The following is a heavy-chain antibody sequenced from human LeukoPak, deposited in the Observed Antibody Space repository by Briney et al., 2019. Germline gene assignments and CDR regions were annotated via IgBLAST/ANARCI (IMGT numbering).Heavy chain of an antibody. J-gene: IGHJ4*02. CDR3: ARAPHYYGSGPYYFDY. Sequence: SVKVSCKASGGTFSSYAISWARQAPGQGLEWMGGIIPIFGTANYAQKFQGRVTITADESTSTAYMELSSLRSEDTAVYYCARAPHYYGSGPYYFDYWGQGTLVTVSS. CDR1: GGTFSSYA. D-gene: IGHD3-10*01. V-gene: IGHV1-69*13. CDR2: IIPIFGTA.